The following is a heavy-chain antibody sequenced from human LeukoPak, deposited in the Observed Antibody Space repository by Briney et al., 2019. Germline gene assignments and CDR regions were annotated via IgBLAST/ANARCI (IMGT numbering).Heavy chain of an antibody. D-gene: IGHD2-15*01. CDR3: ARDRQVVAATLDYFDY. J-gene: IGHJ4*02. V-gene: IGHV3-30-3*01. Sequence: GGSLRLSCAASGFTFSSYAMHWVRQAPGKGLEWVAVISYDGSNKYYADSVKGRFTISRDNSKNTLYLQMNSLRAEDTAVYYCARDRQVVAATLDYFDYWGQGTLVTVSS. CDR2: ISYDGSNK. CDR1: GFTFSSYA.